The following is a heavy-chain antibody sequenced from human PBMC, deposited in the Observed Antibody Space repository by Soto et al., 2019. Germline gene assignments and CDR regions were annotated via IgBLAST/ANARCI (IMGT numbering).Heavy chain of an antibody. CDR3: ARESNDYGDYVNWFDP. J-gene: IGHJ5*02. Sequence: GGSLRLSCAASGFTFSSYGMHWVRQAPGKGLERVAVIWYDGSNKYYADSVKGRFTISRDNSKNTLYLQMNSLRAEDTAVYYCARESNDYGDYVNWFDPWGKGTPVTVSS. CDR2: IWYDGSNK. CDR1: GFTFSSYG. V-gene: IGHV3-33*01. D-gene: IGHD4-17*01.